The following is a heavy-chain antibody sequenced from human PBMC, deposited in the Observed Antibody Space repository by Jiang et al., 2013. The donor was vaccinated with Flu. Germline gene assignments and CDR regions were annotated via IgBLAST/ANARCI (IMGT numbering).Heavy chain of an antibody. J-gene: IGHJ4*02. CDR2: IGATT. V-gene: IGHV3-23*01. CDR3: ARSWSWDY. D-gene: IGHD2-8*01. CDR1: GFNFITYA. Sequence: QLLESGGGLVQPGGSRRLSCAASGFNFITYAMSWVRQAPGKGLEWVSTIGATTYYADSVKGRFIISRDNNRNTLYLEMNSLRVDDTAIYYCARSWSWDYWGQGTLVTVSS.